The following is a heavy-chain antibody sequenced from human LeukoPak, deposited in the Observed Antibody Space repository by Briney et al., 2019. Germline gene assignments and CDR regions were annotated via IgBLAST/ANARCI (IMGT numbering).Heavy chain of an antibody. Sequence: PSETLSLTCAVSGGSITTSPYYWAWIRQPPGKGLEWLATIDYSGSTYYNPSVKSRVTISSDTSKNQFYLKLSSVTAADTAIYYCVREMSREXXIRXXVFDY. CDR3: VREMSREXXIRXXVFDY. CDR2: IDYSGST. V-gene: IGHV4-39*07. J-gene: IGHJ4*01. CDR1: GGSITTSPYY. D-gene: IGHD5/OR15-5a*01.